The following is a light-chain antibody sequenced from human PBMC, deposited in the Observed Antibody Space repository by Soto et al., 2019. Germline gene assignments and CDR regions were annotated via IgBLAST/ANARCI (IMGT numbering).Light chain of an antibody. Sequence: QSVLTQPPSVSAAPGQKVTISCSGSSSNIGNNYVSWYQQLPGTAPKLLIYDNYKRPSGIPDRFSGSKSGTSATLGITGLQTGDEADYYCGAWDLSLSAGVFGGGTKLTVL. CDR1: SSNIGNNY. CDR2: DNY. J-gene: IGLJ2*01. CDR3: GAWDLSLSAGV. V-gene: IGLV1-51*01.